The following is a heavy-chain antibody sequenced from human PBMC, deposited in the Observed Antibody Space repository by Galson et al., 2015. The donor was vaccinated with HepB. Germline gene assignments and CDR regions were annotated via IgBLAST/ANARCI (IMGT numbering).Heavy chain of an antibody. J-gene: IGHJ4*02. D-gene: IGHD2-15*01. CDR2: ISSSSTTI. CDR3: VSKTQAES. CDR1: GFTFSTYT. V-gene: IGHV3-48*02. Sequence: SLRLSCAASGFTFSTYTMNWVRQAPGKGLEWVSYISSSSTTIYYADSVKGRFTISRDNAKNSLYLQMNSLRDEDTAVYYCVSKTQAESWGQGTLVTVSS.